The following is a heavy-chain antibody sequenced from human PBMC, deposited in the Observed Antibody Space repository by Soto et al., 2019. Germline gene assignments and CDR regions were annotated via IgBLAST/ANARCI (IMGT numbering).Heavy chain of an antibody. V-gene: IGHV3-48*02. CDR3: ARGSEKGGGP. D-gene: IGHD3-16*01. CDR2: ISSTSATI. CDR1: KFTFSGYS. J-gene: IGHJ5*02. Sequence: EVQLVESGGGLVQPGGSLRLSCAASKFTFSGYSMNWVRQAPGKGLEWVSYISSTSATIYYADSVKGRFTISRDDAKNSLYLQMNSLRDEATAVYYCARGSEKGGGPWGQGTLVTVSS.